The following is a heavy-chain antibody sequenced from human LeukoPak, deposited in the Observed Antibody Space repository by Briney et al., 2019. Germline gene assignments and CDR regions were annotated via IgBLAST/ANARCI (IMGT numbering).Heavy chain of an antibody. J-gene: IGHJ3*02. D-gene: IGHD1-7*01. CDR3: ARIYNWNYWRAFDI. CDR1: GASFSTYY. Sequence: SETLSLTCTVSGASFSTYYWSWIRQPPGKGLEWVGYIYYSGNTNYNPSLQSRVTISVDTSKNQFSLRLSSVTAADTAVYYCARIYNWNYWRAFDIWGQGTMVTVSS. V-gene: IGHV4-59*01. CDR2: IYYSGNT.